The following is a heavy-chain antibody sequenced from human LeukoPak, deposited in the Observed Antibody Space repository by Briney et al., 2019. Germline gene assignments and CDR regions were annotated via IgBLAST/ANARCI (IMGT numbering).Heavy chain of an antibody. Sequence: GASVKVSCKASGYTFTGYYMHWVRQAPGQGLEWMGWINPNSGGINYAQKFQGRVTMTRDTSISTAYMELSRLRSDDTAVYYCARVYSSGWYADYWGQGTLVTVSS. V-gene: IGHV1-2*02. D-gene: IGHD6-19*01. J-gene: IGHJ4*02. CDR1: GYTFTGYY. CDR2: INPNSGGI. CDR3: ARVYSSGWYADY.